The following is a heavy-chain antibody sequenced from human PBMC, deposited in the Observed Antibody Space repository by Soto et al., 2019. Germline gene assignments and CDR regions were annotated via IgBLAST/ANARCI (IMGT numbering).Heavy chain of an antibody. CDR3: ARLNYDYVWESYTFFDY. CDR1: GGSISSYY. J-gene: IGHJ4*02. Sequence: PSETLSLTCTVSGGSISSYYWSWIRQPPGKGLEWIGYIYYSGSTNYNPSPKSRVTISVDTSKNQFSLKLSSVTAADTAVYYCARLNYDYVWESYTFFDYWGQGTLVTVSS. V-gene: IGHV4-59*01. CDR2: IYYSGST. D-gene: IGHD3-16*01.